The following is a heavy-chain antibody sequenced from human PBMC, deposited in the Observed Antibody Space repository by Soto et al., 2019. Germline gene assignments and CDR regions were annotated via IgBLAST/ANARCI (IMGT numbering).Heavy chain of an antibody. V-gene: IGHV3-21*06. Sequence: PWGSLRLSCAASGFTFTRYSMNWFRQSPLKGLEWVSSISSTTNYIYYGDSMKGRFTISRDNAKNSLYLEMNSLRAEDTAVYYCARESEDLTSNFDYWGQGTLVTVSS. CDR2: ISSTTNYI. J-gene: IGHJ4*02. CDR1: GFTFTRYS. CDR3: ARESEDLTSNFDY.